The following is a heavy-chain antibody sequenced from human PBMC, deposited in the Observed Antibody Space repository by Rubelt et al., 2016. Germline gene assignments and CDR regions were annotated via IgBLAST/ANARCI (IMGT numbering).Heavy chain of an antibody. CDR3: ARRWFGELLGPNYYYYYGTDV. J-gene: IGHJ6*02. CDR2: MNPNSANT. D-gene: IGHD3-10*01. V-gene: IGHV1-8*01. CDR1: GYTFTSYD. Sequence: GQLVQSGAEVKEPGASVKVSCKASGYTFTSYDINWVRQASGQGLEWMGWMNPNSANTGYAQKFQGRVTMTRNTSISTAYMELSSLRSEDTAVYYCARRWFGELLGPNYYYYYGTDVWGQGTTVTVSS.